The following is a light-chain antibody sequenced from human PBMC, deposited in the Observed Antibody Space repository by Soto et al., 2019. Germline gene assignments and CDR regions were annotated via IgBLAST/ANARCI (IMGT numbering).Light chain of an antibody. J-gene: IGKJ4*01. CDR1: QSVSSD. CDR2: GAS. CDR3: QQYNNWPFT. V-gene: IGKV3-15*01. Sequence: EIVMTQSPATLSVSPGERATLSCRASQSVSSDLAWYQQKPGQAPRHLIYGASSRATGIEAGFSGSGSGTEFTLTFSCLYPDDFAGYYCQQYNNWPFTFGGGTKVEIK.